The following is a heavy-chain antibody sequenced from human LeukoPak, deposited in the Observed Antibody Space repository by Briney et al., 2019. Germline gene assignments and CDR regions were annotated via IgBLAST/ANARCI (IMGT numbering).Heavy chain of an antibody. CDR1: GGSLSSGSDY. Sequence: PSQTLSLTCTVSGGSLSSGSDYWSWIRQSAGKGLEWIGRIYASGSTNYNPSLKSRVTISVDTSKNQFSLKLSSVTAADTAVYYCARVRLLWGEQLFNWFDPWGQGTLVTVSS. D-gene: IGHD3-10*01. CDR2: IYASGST. J-gene: IGHJ5*02. CDR3: ARVRLLWGEQLFNWFDP. V-gene: IGHV4-61*02.